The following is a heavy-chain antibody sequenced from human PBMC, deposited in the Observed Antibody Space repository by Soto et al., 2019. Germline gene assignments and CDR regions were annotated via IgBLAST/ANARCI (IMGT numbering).Heavy chain of an antibody. Sequence: ASVKVSCKASGYTFSNYAMHWVRQAPGQRLEWMGWINAGNGNTRYSQKLQDRVTITWDTSASTAYMEMSSLRSEDTAIYYCARRITAYYYGMDVWGQGTTVTV. CDR3: ARRITAYYYGMDV. V-gene: IGHV1-3*01. D-gene: IGHD3-3*01. CDR2: INAGNGNT. CDR1: GYTFSNYA. J-gene: IGHJ6*02.